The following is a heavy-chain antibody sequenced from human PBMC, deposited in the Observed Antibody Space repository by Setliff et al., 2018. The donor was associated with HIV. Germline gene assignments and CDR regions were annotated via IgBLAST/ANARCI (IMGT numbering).Heavy chain of an antibody. CDR3: ARARYYYDPDNTGSSGEYFDY. V-gene: IGHV4-31*03. Sequence: SETLSLTCSVSGGSMSSGDYYWSWIRQHPGKGLEWIGYIYYSGSTYYNPSLKSRITISGDTSKSEFSLKVTSVTAADTAVYFCARARYYYDPDNTGSSGEYFDYWGQGALVTVSS. J-gene: IGHJ4*02. CDR1: GGSMSSGDYY. D-gene: IGHD3-22*01. CDR2: IYYSGST.